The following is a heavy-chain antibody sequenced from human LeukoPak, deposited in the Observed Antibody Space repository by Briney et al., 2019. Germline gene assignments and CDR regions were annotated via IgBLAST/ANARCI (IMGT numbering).Heavy chain of an antibody. Sequence: GGSLRLSCAASGFTFSSYAMSWVRQAPGKGLEWVSAISGSGGSTYYADSVKGRFTISRDNSKDTLYLQVNSLRAEDTAVYYCANRLAASAFDIWGQGTMVTVSS. J-gene: IGHJ3*02. D-gene: IGHD6-19*01. V-gene: IGHV3-23*01. CDR3: ANRLAASAFDI. CDR2: ISGSGGST. CDR1: GFTFSSYA.